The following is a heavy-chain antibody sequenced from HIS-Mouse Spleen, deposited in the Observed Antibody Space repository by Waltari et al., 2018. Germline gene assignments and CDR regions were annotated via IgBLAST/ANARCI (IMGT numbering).Heavy chain of an antibody. Sequence: QLQLQESGPGLVKPSETLSLPCTVSGCSIRRSNYYWGWIRQPPGKGLEWIGSIYYSGSTYYNPSLKSRVTISVDTSKNQFSLKLSSVTAADTAVYYCAREIPYSSSWYDWYFDLWGRGTLVTVSS. CDR2: IYYSGST. CDR1: GCSIRRSNYY. CDR3: AREIPYSSSWYDWYFDL. J-gene: IGHJ2*01. V-gene: IGHV4-39*07. D-gene: IGHD6-13*01.